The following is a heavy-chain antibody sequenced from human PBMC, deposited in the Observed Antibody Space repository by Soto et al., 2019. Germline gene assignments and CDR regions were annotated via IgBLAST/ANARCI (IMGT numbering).Heavy chain of an antibody. CDR2: INHSGST. CDR3: GIGGVRRYYYYGMDV. D-gene: IGHD3-10*01. Sequence: SETLSLTCAVYGGSFSGYYWSWIRQPPGKGLEWIGEINHSGSTNCNPSLKSRVTISVDTSKNQFSLKLSSVTAADTAVYYCGIGGVRRYYYYGMDVWGQGTTVTVSS. CDR1: GGSFSGYY. J-gene: IGHJ6*02. V-gene: IGHV4-34*01.